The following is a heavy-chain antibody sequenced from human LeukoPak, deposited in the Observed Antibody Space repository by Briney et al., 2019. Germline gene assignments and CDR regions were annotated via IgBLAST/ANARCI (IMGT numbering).Heavy chain of an antibody. CDR2: INPSGGRT. V-gene: IGHV1-46*01. D-gene: IGHD6-13*01. J-gene: IGHJ4*02. CDR1: GYTFTSNY. Sequence: ASVKVSCKTSGYTFTSNYIHWVRQAPGQGLEWMGVINPSGGRTSYAQKFQGRVTITADKSTSTAYMELSSLRSEDTAVYYCATLAAADAFDYWGQGTLVTVSS. CDR3: ATLAAADAFDY.